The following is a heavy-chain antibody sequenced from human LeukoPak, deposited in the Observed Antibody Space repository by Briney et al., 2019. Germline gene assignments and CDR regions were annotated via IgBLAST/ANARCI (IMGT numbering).Heavy chain of an antibody. Sequence: PSETLSLTCTVSGGSISSSSYYWGWIRQPPGKGLEWIGSIYYSGSTYYNPSLKSRVTISVDTSKNQFSLRLSSVTAADTAVYYCARQTLGYCSGDSCSLDYWGQGTLVTVSS. CDR3: ARQTLGYCSGDSCSLDY. V-gene: IGHV4-39*01. J-gene: IGHJ4*02. CDR1: GGSISSSSYY. D-gene: IGHD2-15*01. CDR2: IYYSGST.